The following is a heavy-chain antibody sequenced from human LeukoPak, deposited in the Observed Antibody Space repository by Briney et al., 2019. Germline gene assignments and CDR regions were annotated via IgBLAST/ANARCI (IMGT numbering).Heavy chain of an antibody. J-gene: IGHJ4*02. V-gene: IGHV3-7*01. CDR1: GFTFANYW. Sequence: GGSLRLSCAASGFTFANYWMSWVRQAPGKGLELVANIKQDRSEKYYVDSVKGRFTISRDNAKNSLYLQMNSLRAEDTAVYYCAIVVVPKGDFDYWGQGTLVTVSS. D-gene: IGHD2-15*01. CDR2: IKQDRSEK. CDR3: AIVVVPKGDFDY.